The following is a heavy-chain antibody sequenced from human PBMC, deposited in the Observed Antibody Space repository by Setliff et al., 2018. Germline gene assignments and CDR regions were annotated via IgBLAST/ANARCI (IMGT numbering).Heavy chain of an antibody. Sequence: PGESLTLSCKASGYSFTDNWVGWVRHVPGKGLDWVGIIYPADSETVYSPSFEGHVTISVDRSTTTLYLQWSRLEASDSAVYYCTRRYGSGSFQDYWGQGTPVT. V-gene: IGHV5-51*01. CDR2: IYPADSET. J-gene: IGHJ4*02. D-gene: IGHD3-10*01. CDR1: GYSFTDNW. CDR3: TRRYGSGSFQDY.